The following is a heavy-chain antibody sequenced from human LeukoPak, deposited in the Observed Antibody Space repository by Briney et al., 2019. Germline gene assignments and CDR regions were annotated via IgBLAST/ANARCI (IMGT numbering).Heavy chain of an antibody. J-gene: IGHJ4*02. CDR1: GGSISSYY. CDR3: ARYDYASRNYYLLDY. Sequence: SETLSLTCTVSGGSISSYYWTWIRQPPGKGLEWIGYIYYSGSTNYNPSLKSRLSISVDTSKNQFSLKLSSVTAADTAVYYCARYDYASRNYYLLDYWGQGTLVTASS. D-gene: IGHD3-22*01. CDR2: IYYSGST. V-gene: IGHV4-59*01.